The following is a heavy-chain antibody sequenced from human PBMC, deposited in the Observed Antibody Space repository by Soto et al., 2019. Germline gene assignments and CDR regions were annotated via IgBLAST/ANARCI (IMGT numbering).Heavy chain of an antibody. J-gene: IGHJ6*02. Sequence: QVQLVESWGGVVQPGRSLRLSWAASGFTCSRYGMHWVRQAPGKGLELVAVISSDGSNKYYADAVKGRFTISRDNSKNTLYLQMNSQRAEDTAVYYCAKDHRQDFWSGNNYYGMDVCGQGTTVTVSS. V-gene: IGHV3-30*18. D-gene: IGHD3-3*01. CDR1: GFTCSRYG. CDR3: AKDHRQDFWSGNNYYGMDV. CDR2: ISSDGSNK.